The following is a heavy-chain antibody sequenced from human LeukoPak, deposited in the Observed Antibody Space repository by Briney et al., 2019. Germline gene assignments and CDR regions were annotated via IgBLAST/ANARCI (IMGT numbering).Heavy chain of an antibody. J-gene: IGHJ4*02. CDR3: ARHYAGYNYALDY. D-gene: IGHD5-18*01. CDR2: TYHSGST. V-gene: IGHV4-38-2*01. Sequence: SETLSLTCAVSGYSINNGYYWGWIRQPPGKGLEWIGNTYHSGSTYYNPSLKSRVTISVDTSKNHFSLKLSSVTAADTAVYYCARHYAGYNYALDYWGQGTLVTVSS. CDR1: GYSINNGYY.